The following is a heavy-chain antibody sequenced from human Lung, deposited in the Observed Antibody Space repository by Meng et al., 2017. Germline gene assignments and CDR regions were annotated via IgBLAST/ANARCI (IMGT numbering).Heavy chain of an antibody. Sequence: VLLQQWGAGLLKPSETLSLTCSVSGGSFSDYYWSWIRQPPGKGLEWIGEINHSGSTNYNPSLESRATISVDTSQNNLSLKLSSVTAADSAVYYCARGPTTMAHDFDYWGQGTLVTVSS. V-gene: IGHV4-34*01. CDR2: INHSGST. CDR3: ARGPTTMAHDFDY. J-gene: IGHJ4*02. D-gene: IGHD4-11*01. CDR1: GGSFSDYY.